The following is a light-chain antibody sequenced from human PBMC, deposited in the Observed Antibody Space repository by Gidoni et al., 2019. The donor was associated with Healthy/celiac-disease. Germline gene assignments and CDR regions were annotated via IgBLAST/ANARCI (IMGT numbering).Light chain of an antibody. CDR1: QGISSL. CDR3: QQANSFPPT. V-gene: IGKV1-12*01. CDR2: AAS. J-gene: IGKJ2*01. Sequence: IPMTQSPSSVSASVGDRVTITCRASQGISSLLAWYQQKPGKAPKLLFYAASSLQSGVPSRFSGSGSGTDFTLTISRLQPEDFATYYCQQANSFPPTFGQXTKLEIK.